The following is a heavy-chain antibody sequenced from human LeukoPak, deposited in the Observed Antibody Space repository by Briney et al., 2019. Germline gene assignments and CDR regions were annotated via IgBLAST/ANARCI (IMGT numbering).Heavy chain of an antibody. Sequence: GGSLRLSCTASGFSFGDYAMSWVRQAPGKGLEWVGFIRSKTYGGTPEYAASVEGRFTISRDDSKSIAYLQMNSLKTEDTAVYYCAGARGYSYGYIDYWGQGILVTVSS. CDR1: GFSFGDYA. D-gene: IGHD5-18*01. CDR2: IRSKTYGGTP. V-gene: IGHV3-49*04. CDR3: AGARGYSYGYIDY. J-gene: IGHJ4*02.